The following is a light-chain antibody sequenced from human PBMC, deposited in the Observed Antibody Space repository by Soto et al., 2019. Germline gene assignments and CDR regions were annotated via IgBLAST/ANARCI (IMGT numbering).Light chain of an antibody. CDR3: QQYNNLPLYT. Sequence: EIVMTQSPATLSVSPGERATLSCRASQSVSSYLAWYQQKPGQAPRLLIYGASTRATGIPARFSGSGSGTEFTLTISRLQSEDFAVYYCQQYNNLPLYTFGQGTKLEIK. CDR1: QSVSSY. CDR2: GAS. J-gene: IGKJ2*01. V-gene: IGKV3-15*01.